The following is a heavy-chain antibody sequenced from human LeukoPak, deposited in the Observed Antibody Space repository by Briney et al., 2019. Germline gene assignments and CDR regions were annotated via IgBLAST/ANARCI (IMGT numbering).Heavy chain of an antibody. CDR3: ARRRYDSSSYSDAFDI. CDR2: IYPGDSDT. Sequence: GESLKISCKGSGYSFTSYWIGWVRQMPGKGLEWMGIIYPGDSDTRYSPSSQGQVTISADKSITTAYLQWSSLKASDTAMYYCARRRYDSSSYSDAFDIWGQGTMVTVSS. V-gene: IGHV5-51*01. CDR1: GYSFTSYW. J-gene: IGHJ3*02. D-gene: IGHD3-22*01.